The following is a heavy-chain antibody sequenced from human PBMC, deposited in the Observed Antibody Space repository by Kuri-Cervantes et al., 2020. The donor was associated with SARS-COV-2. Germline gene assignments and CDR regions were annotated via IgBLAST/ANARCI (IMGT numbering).Heavy chain of an antibody. Sequence: SVKVSCKASGGTLNTYSFSWVRQAPGQGLEWMGGIMPIFGTADYAQKFQDRVTITADEPTSTAYMELSSLRSEDTAVYYCATERGHYYDFWSGYQAGGTDVWGQGTTVTVSS. V-gene: IGHV1-69*13. CDR3: ATERGHYYDFWSGYQAGGTDV. D-gene: IGHD3-3*01. CDR1: GGTLNTYS. CDR2: IMPIFGTA. J-gene: IGHJ6*02.